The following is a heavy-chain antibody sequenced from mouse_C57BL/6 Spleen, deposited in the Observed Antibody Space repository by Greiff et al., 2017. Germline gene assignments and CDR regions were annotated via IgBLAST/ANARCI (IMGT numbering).Heavy chain of an antibody. V-gene: IGHV1-50*01. CDR1: GYTFTSYW. J-gene: IGHJ1*03. CDR3: ARYEVWYFDV. CDR2: IDPSDSYT. D-gene: IGHD2-12*01. Sequence: QVQLQQPGAELVKPGASVKLSCKASGYTFTSYWMQWVKQRPGQGLEWIGEIDPSDSYTNYNQKFKGKATLTVDTSSSTAYMQLSSLTSEDSAVYYCARYEVWYFDVWGTGTTVTVSS.